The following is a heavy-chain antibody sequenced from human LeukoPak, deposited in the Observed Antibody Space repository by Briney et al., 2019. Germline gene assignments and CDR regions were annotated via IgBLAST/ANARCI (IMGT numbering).Heavy chain of an antibody. CDR2: ISPNSGVT. Sequence: GASVTVSFKASGYTFTGYYMHWVRQAPGQGVEWMGWISPNSGVTNYAQKFQGRVTMTRDTSISTAYMELSRLRSDDTAVYYCARDVVVTSSPDAFDIWGQGTMVTVSS. V-gene: IGHV1-2*02. J-gene: IGHJ3*02. CDR1: GYTFTGYY. CDR3: ARDVVVTSSPDAFDI. D-gene: IGHD2-21*02.